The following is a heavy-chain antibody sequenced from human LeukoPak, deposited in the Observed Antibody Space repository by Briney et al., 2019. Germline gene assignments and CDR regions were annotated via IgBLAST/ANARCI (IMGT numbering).Heavy chain of an antibody. V-gene: IGHV4-34*01. D-gene: IGHD2-2*03. CDR1: GGSFSGYY. CDR3: ARLVLDIVVVPAAMDV. J-gene: IGHJ6*04. Sequence: SETLSLTCAVYGGSFSGYYWSWIRQPPGKGLGWIGEINHSGSTNYNPSLKSRVTISVDTSKNQFSLKLSSVTAADTAVYYCARLVLDIVVVPAAMDVWGKGTTVTVSS. CDR2: INHSGST.